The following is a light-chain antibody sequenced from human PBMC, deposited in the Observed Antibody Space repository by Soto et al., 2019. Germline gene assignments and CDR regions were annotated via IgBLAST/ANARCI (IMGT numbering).Light chain of an antibody. Sequence: QSALTQPRSVSGSPGQSVTISCTGTSSDVGGYNYVSWYQQHPGKAPKLMIYDVSKRPSGVPDRFSGSKSGNTASLTISGIQAEDEADYYCCSYASSYTGVFGGGTKLTVL. CDR1: SSDVGGYNY. CDR3: CSYASSYTGV. J-gene: IGLJ2*01. CDR2: DVS. V-gene: IGLV2-11*01.